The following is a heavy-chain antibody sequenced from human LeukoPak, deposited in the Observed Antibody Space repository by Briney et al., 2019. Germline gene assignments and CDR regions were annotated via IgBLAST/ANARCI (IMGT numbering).Heavy chain of an antibody. V-gene: IGHV4-59*01. CDR1: GGSISGYS. D-gene: IGHD2-8*01. CDR3: AREVMVYTIPLNYYYMDV. Sequence: SETLSLTCTVSGGSISGYSWSWIRQPPGKRLEWIGCIYYSGSTNYNPSLKSRVTISVDTSKNQFSLKLSSVTAADTAVYYCAREVMVYTIPLNYYYMDVWGRGTTVTVSS. CDR2: IYYSGST. J-gene: IGHJ6*03.